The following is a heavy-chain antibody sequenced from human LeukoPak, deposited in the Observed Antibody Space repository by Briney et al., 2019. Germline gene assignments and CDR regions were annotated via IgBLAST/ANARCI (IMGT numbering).Heavy chain of an antibody. Sequence: GGSLRLSCAASGFTFSNFAMSWVRQAPGKGLEWVSATSGSGGSTYYADSVKGRFTISRDNSKNTLYLQMNSLRAEDTAVYYCARDRVGGGNFPDYWGQGTLVTVSS. D-gene: IGHD3-10*01. V-gene: IGHV3-23*01. CDR1: GFTFSNFA. J-gene: IGHJ4*02. CDR3: ARDRVGGGNFPDY. CDR2: TSGSGGST.